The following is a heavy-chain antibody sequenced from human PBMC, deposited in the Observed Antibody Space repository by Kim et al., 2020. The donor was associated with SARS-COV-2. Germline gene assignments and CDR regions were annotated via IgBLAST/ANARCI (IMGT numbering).Heavy chain of an antibody. CDR1: GFTFSSYD. CDR2: IGTEAGT. V-gene: IGHV3-13*04. D-gene: IGHD3-16*01. Sequence: GGSLRLSCAASGFTFSSYDMHWVRQGTEKGLEWVSSIGTEAGTYYPDSVKGRFTISRENAKNSFYLQMSSLIAEDTAVYYCARGPLGESIRATKGYFDLWGRGTVVTVSS. J-gene: IGHJ2*01. CDR3: ARGPLGESIRATKGYFDL.